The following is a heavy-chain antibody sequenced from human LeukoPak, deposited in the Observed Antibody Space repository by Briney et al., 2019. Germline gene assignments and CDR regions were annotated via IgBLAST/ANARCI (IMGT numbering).Heavy chain of an antibody. D-gene: IGHD3-10*01. CDR1: GGSFSGYY. J-gene: IGHJ6*03. CDR3: ARGVVTMVRARRGYYMDV. Sequence: PSETLSLTCAVYGGSFSGYYWSWIRQPPGKGLEWIGEINHSGSTNYNPSLKSRVTISVDTSKNQFSLKLSSVTAADTAVYYCARGVVTMVRARRGYYMDVWGKGTTVTVSS. CDR2: INHSGST. V-gene: IGHV4-34*01.